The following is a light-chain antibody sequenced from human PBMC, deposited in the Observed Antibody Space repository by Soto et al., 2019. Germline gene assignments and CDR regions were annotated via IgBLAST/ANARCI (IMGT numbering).Light chain of an antibody. V-gene: IGKV3-11*01. CDR2: DAS. J-gene: IGKJ1*01. Sequence: ELSKSPATLSLSQEERATLSCRASQSVSSYLAWYQQKPGQAPRLLIYDASNRATGIPARFSGSGSGTDFTLTISSLEPDDFAVYYCHQYGNSPQTFGQGTKVDIK. CDR1: QSVSSY. CDR3: HQYGNSPQT.